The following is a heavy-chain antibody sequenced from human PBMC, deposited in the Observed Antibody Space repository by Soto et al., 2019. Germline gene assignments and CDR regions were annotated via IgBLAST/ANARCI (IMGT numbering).Heavy chain of an antibody. Sequence: EVQLVESGGGLVKPGGSLRLSCAASGFTFSSYSMNWVRQAPGKGLEWVSSISSSSSYIYYADSVKGRFTISRDNAKNSLYLQMDSLRAEDTAVYYCAREAGGVWAVVVPAAISPSWFDPWGQGTLVTVSS. V-gene: IGHV3-21*01. CDR1: GFTFSSYS. CDR2: ISSSSSYI. J-gene: IGHJ5*02. CDR3: AREAGGVWAVVVPAAISPSWFDP. D-gene: IGHD2-2*01.